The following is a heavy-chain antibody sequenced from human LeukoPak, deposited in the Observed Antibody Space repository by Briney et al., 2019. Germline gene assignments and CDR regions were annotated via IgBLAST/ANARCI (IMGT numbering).Heavy chain of an antibody. D-gene: IGHD3-3*01. CDR3: ARAPPGFWSGLNWFDP. CDR2: ISYDGSNK. CDR1: GFTFSSYA. Sequence: GGSLRLSCAASGFTFSSYAMHWVRQAPGKGLEWVAVISYDGSNKYYADSVKGRFTISRDNSKNTLYLQMNSLRAEDTAVYYCARAPPGFWSGLNWFDPWGQGTLVTVSS. V-gene: IGHV3-30-3*01. J-gene: IGHJ5*02.